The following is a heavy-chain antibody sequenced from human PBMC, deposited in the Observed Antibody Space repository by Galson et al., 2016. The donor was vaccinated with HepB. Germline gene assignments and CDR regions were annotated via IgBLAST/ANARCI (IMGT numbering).Heavy chain of an antibody. CDR3: AVDYGGNSAFDS. CDR1: GGSISSRNW. Sequence: LSLTCAVSGGSISSRNWWHWVRQPPGKGLEWIGEIYHSGRTNYSPSLKSRVTMSVGKSKNQFSPRLNPVTAADTAVYYCAVDYGGNSAFDSWGQGTLATVSS. V-gene: IGHV4-4*02. J-gene: IGHJ4*02. D-gene: IGHD4-23*01. CDR2: IYHSGRT.